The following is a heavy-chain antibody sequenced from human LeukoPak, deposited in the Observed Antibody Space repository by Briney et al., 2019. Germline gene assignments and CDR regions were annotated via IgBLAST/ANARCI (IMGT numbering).Heavy chain of an antibody. Sequence: GGSLRLSCAASGFTFSNYAMHWVRQAPGKGLEWVAVISHDGGNEYCADSVKGRFTFSRDNSKNTLYLQMNSLRAEDTAVYYCARVGSGYYHFDYWGQGTLVTVSS. CDR1: GFTFSNYA. CDR2: ISHDGGNE. D-gene: IGHD5-12*01. V-gene: IGHV3-30-3*01. CDR3: ARVGSGYYHFDY. J-gene: IGHJ4*02.